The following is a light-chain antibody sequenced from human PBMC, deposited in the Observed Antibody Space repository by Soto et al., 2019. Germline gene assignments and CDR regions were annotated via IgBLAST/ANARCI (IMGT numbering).Light chain of an antibody. CDR2: EVS. Sequence: QSALTQPASVSGSLGQSITISCTGAHSDIGVYNYVSWYQQHPGKAPRLMIYEVSNRPSGVSDRFSGSKSGNTASLTISGPRAEDGADNHCSSYTRYSPHVFGAGTKLTVL. CDR1: HSDIGVYNY. CDR3: SSYTRYSPHV. J-gene: IGLJ1*01. V-gene: IGLV2-14*01.